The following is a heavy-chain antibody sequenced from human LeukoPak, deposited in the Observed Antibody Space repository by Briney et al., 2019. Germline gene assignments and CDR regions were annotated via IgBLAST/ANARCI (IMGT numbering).Heavy chain of an antibody. D-gene: IGHD3-3*01. J-gene: IGHJ3*02. CDR2: IYPGDSDT. V-gene: IGHV5-51*01. CDR1: GYSFTSYW. Sequence: GESLKISCKGSGYSFTSYWIGWVRQMPGKGLEWMGIIYPGDSDTRYSPSFQGQVTISADKSISTAYLQWSSLKASDTAMYYCARRQTGTICGVVTRSDAFDIWGQGTMVTVSS. CDR3: ARRQTGTICGVVTRSDAFDI.